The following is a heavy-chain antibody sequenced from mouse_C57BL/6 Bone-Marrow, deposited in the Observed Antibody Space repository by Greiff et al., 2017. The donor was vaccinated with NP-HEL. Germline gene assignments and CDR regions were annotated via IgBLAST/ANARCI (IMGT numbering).Heavy chain of an antibody. V-gene: IGHV5-17*01. Sequence: EVQLVESGGGLVKPGGSLKLSCAASGFTFSDYGMHWVRQAPEKGLEWVAYISSGSSTIYYADTVKGRFTISRDNAKNTLFLQMTSLRSEDTAMYYCAKVWYDYWGQGASVTVAT. CDR1: GFTFSDYG. D-gene: IGHD2-10*02. J-gene: IGHJ4*01. CDR3: AKVWYDY. CDR2: ISSGSSTI.